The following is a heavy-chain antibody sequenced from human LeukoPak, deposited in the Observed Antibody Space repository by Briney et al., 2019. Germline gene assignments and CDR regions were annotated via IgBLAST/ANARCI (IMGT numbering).Heavy chain of an antibody. Sequence: SETLSLTCTVSGGSIRSYYWIWIRRPPGKGLKWIGQIYYSGNTNYNPSIKSRVTISVDTSKNQFSLKLSSVTAADTAVYYCARGAGYCGGDCYLNWFDPWGQGTLVTVSS. CDR2: IYYSGNT. CDR3: ARGAGYCGGDCYLNWFDP. V-gene: IGHV4-59*01. J-gene: IGHJ5*02. D-gene: IGHD2-21*02. CDR1: GGSIRSYY.